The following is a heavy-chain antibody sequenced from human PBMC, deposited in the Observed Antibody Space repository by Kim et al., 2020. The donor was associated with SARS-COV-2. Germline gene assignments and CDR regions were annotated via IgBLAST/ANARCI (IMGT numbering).Heavy chain of an antibody. J-gene: IGHJ4*02. D-gene: IGHD3-22*01. CDR3: ARIHDRDPDY. CDR2: ST. V-gene: IGHV4-4*02. Sequence: STNYHPPLKSRVTISVDKSKNQFSLKLSSVTAADTAVYYCARIHDRDPDYWGQGTLVTVSS.